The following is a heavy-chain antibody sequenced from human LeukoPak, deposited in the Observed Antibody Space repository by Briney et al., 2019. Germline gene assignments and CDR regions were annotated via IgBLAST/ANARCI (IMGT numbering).Heavy chain of an antibody. CDR2: ISGDGSGT. CDR3: ARGGSGHSGWYFDV. Sequence: GGSLRLSCAASGFTFSSYWMHWVRQAPGKGLVWVSRISGDGSGTTYADSVKGRFTISRDNARNTLYLQMNSLRDEDTAVYYCARGGSGHSGWYFDVWGRGTLVTVS. D-gene: IGHD1-26*01. CDR1: GFTFSSYW. J-gene: IGHJ2*01. V-gene: IGHV3-74*01.